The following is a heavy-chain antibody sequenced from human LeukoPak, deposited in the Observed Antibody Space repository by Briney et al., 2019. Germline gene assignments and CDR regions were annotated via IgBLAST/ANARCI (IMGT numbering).Heavy chain of an antibody. CDR2: INPSGTGT. D-gene: IGHD2-15*01. CDR3: AREEHGGYFDY. V-gene: IGHV1-46*01. J-gene: IGHJ4*02. CDR1: GYTFTNYY. Sequence: GASVKVSCKASGYTFTNYYMHWVRQAPGQGLEWMGLINPSGTGTNYAQKFRGRDTLTRDTSTTTVYMELSSLRSEDTAVYYCAREEHGGYFDYWGQGNPVTVSS.